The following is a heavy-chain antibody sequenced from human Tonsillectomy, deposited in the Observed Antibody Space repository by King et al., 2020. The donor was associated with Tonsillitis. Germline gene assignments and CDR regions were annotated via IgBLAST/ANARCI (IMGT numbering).Heavy chain of an antibody. CDR1: GFTFGDHT. J-gene: IGHJ5*02. V-gene: IGHV3-49*03. Sequence: VQLVESGGGLAQPGRSLRLSCTASGFTFGDHTMNWYRQGPGKGLEWVGFIRSNTYGGTTEYAASVRGRFTISRDDSKSIAYLKMNGLKTEDTAVYYCTGVRDGDYPPPTWGQGTLVTVSS. CDR3: TGVRDGDYPPPT. CDR2: IRSNTYGGTT. D-gene: IGHD4-17*01.